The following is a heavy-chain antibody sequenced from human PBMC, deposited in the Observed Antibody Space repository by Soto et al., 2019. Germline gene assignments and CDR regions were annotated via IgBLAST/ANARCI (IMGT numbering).Heavy chain of an antibody. J-gene: IGHJ4*02. Sequence: EVQLVESGGGLIQPGGSLKLSCAASGFTVGNNYMSWVRQAPGKGLEWVSLIYSTGTTKYADSVKGRLTVYRNNAKNALYLQMNSLSAEDTAVYYCAKDGRGTGSTYTSFGYWGQGTLVTVSS. CDR1: GFTVGNNY. CDR2: IYSTGTT. CDR3: AKDGRGTGSTYTSFGY. V-gene: IGHV3-53*01. D-gene: IGHD3-10*01.